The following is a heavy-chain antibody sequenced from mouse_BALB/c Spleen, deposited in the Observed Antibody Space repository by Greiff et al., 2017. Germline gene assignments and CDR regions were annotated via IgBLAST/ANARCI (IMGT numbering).Heavy chain of an antibody. D-gene: IGHD2-1*01. CDR1: GYAFSSSC. CDR2: IYPGDGDT. J-gene: IGHJ2*01. Sequence: QVQLQQSGPELVKPGASVKISCKASGYAFSSSCMNWVKQRPGQGLEWIGRIYPGDGDTNYNGKFKGKATLTADKSSSTAYMQLSSLTSVDSAVYFCARWEGNNYWGQGTTLTVSS. V-gene: IGHV1-82*01. CDR3: ARWEGNNY.